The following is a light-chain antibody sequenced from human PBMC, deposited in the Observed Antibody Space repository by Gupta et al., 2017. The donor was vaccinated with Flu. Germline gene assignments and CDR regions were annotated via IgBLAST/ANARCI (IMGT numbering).Light chain of an antibody. Sequence: SYELPQPPSVSVSPGQTATLTCSGNPLSTHYTYWYQQKPGQAPVLVVFKDNERPSGIPERCSGSNSGTTVTLTSSGVQAEDEAAYYCQSADNSGTDVVFGGGTKLTV. CDR1: PLSTHY. J-gene: IGLJ2*01. CDR3: QSADNSGTDVV. V-gene: IGLV3-25*03. CDR2: KDN.